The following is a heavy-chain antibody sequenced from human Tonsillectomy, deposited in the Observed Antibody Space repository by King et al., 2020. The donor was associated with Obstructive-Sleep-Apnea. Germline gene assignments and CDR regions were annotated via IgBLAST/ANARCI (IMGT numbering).Heavy chain of an antibody. D-gene: IGHD3-22*01. J-gene: IGHJ5*02. CDR3: ARLSVTLIVASQTRGWFDP. Sequence: QLVQSGPEVKKPGESLRISCEGSGYKFSNFWIGWVRQMPGKGLEWMGTIYPDDSETRYSPSFQGHVTISVDKSINTAYLQWSSLKASDTAIYYCARLSVTLIVASQTRGWFDPWGQGTLVTVSS. V-gene: IGHV5-51*01. CDR2: IYPDDSET. CDR1: GYKFSNFW.